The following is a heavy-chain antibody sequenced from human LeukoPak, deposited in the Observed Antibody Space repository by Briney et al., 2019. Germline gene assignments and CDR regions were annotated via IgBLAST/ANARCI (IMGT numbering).Heavy chain of an antibody. J-gene: IGHJ4*02. V-gene: IGHV3-66*01. CDR3: VKDSLYSSGWYYFDY. Sequence: GGSLRLSCAGSGFTVSSNYMSWVRQAPGKGLEWVSVIYTGGNTYYADSVKGRFTISRDNSKNTLCLQMNSLRAEDTAVYYCVKDSLYSSGWYYFDYWGQGTLVTVSS. D-gene: IGHD6-19*01. CDR1: GFTVSSNY. CDR2: IYTGGNT.